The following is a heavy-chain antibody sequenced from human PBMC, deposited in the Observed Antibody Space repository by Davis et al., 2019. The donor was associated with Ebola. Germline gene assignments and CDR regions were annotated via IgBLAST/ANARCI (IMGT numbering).Heavy chain of an antibody. CDR2: FFYSVGT. CDR3: ARGWGYCSSTSCYSLYYGMDV. D-gene: IGHD2-2*01. V-gene: IGHV4-59*08. Sequence: SETLSLTCNVSGDSISTYYWSWIRQPPGKGPEWIGKFFYSVGTNYNPSLKSRVTISIDTSKNQFSLKLSSVTAADTAVYHCARGWGYCSSTSCYSLYYGMDVWGQGTTVTVSS. CDR1: GDSISTYY. J-gene: IGHJ6*02.